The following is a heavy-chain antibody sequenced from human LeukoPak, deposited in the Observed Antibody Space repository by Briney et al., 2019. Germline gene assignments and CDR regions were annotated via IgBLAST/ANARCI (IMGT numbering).Heavy chain of an antibody. V-gene: IGHV1-69*13. J-gene: IGHJ4*02. D-gene: IGHD4-11*01. CDR1: GYTFTSYG. CDR3: ARDLNSNYVMNY. CDR2: IIPIFGTA. Sequence: GASVKVSCKASGYTFTSYGISWVRQAPGQGLEWMGGIIPIFGTANYAQKFQGRVTITADESTSTAYMELSSQRSEDTAVYYRARDLNSNYVMNYWGQGTLVTVSS.